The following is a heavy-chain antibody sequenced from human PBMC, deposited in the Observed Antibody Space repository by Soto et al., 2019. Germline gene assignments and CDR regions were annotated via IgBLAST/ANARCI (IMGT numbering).Heavy chain of an antibody. CDR3: ARDRGKGAPGYYGMDV. V-gene: IGHV3-30*04. D-gene: IGHD1-26*01. J-gene: IGHJ6*02. CDR1: GFTFSSYA. Sequence: GGSLRLSCAASGFTFSSYAMHWVRQAPGKGLEWVAVISYDGRNKYYADSVKGRFTISRDNSKNTLYLQMNSLRAEDTAVYYCARDRGKGAPGYYGMDVWGQGTTVTVSS. CDR2: ISYDGRNK.